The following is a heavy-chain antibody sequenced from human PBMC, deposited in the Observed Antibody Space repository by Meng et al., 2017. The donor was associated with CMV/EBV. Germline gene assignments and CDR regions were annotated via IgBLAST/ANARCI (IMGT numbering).Heavy chain of an antibody. D-gene: IGHD3-3*01. Sequence: FSSYSMNWVRQAPGKGLEWVSSISSSSSYIYYADSVKGRFTISRDNDKNSLYLQMNSLRAEDTAVYYCARDGYYDFWSGYYAKNWFDPWGQGTLVTVSS. CDR3: ARDGYYDFWSGYYAKNWFDP. CDR1: FSSYS. V-gene: IGHV3-21*01. CDR2: ISSSSSYI. J-gene: IGHJ5*02.